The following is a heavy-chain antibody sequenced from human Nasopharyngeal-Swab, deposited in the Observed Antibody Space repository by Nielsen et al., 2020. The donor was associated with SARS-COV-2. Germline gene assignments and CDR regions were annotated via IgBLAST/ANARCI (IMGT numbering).Heavy chain of an antibody. J-gene: IGHJ6*02. Sequence: SETLSLTCTVSGGSISHYYWSWIRQPPEKGLEWIGYIYYTGSTNYNPSLKSRVTISVDTSKNQFSLNLSSVTAADTAVYYCARLDWVGKDYGMDVWGQGTMVTVSS. V-gene: IGHV4-59*08. CDR1: GGSISHYY. CDR3: ARLDWVGKDYGMDV. D-gene: IGHD7-27*01. CDR2: IYYTGST.